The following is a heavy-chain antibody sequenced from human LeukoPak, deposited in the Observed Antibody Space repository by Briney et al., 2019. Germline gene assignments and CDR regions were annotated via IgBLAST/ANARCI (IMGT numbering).Heavy chain of an antibody. CDR2: IYTSGST. Sequence: PSQTLSLTCTVSGGSISSGSYYWSWIRQPAGKGLEWIGRIYTSGSTNYNPSLKSRVTISVDTSKNQFSLKLSSVTAADTAVYYCACGSYYFDYWGQGTLVTVSS. V-gene: IGHV4-61*02. CDR1: GGSISSGSYY. D-gene: IGHD5-12*01. CDR3: ACGSYYFDY. J-gene: IGHJ4*02.